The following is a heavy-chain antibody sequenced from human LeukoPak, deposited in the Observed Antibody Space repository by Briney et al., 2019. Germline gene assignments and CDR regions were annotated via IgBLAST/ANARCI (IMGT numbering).Heavy chain of an antibody. CDR2: ISGSGGST. J-gene: IGHJ6*02. D-gene: IGHD2-2*01. CDR1: GFTFSSYA. CDR3: AKGGYQLLLHYYYYGMDV. Sequence: GGSLRLSCAASGFTFSSYAMSWVRQAPGKGLEWVSAISGSGGSTYYADSVKGRFTISRDNSKNTLYLQMNSLRAEDTAVYHCAKGGYQLLLHYYYYGMDVWGQGTTVTVSS. V-gene: IGHV3-23*01.